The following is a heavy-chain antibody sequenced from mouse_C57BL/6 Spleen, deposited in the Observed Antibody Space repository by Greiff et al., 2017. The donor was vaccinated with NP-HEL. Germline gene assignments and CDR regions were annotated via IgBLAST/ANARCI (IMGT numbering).Heavy chain of an antibody. CDR3: VRHDPNWYFDV. J-gene: IGHJ1*03. CDR1: GFSFNTYA. Sequence: EVQLQESGGGLVQPKGSLKLSCAASGFSFNTYAMNWVRQAPGKGLEWVARIRSKSNNYATYYADSVKDRFTISRDDSESMLYLQMNNLKTEDTAMYYCVRHDPNWYFDVWGTGTTVTVSS. CDR2: IRSKSNNYAT. V-gene: IGHV10-1*01.